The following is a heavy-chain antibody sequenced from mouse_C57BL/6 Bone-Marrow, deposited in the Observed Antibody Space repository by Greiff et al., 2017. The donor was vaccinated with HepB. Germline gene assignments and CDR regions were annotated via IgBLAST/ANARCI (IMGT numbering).Heavy chain of an antibody. CDR2: INPGSGGT. Sequence: VQLQQSGAELVRPGTSVKVSCKASGYAFTNYLIEWVKQRPGQGLEWIGVINPGSGGTNYNETFKGKATLTADKSSSTAYMQLSSLTSEDSAVYFCARDDYFDYWGQGTTLTVAS. J-gene: IGHJ2*01. CDR3: ARDDYFDY. CDR1: GYAFTNYL. V-gene: IGHV1-54*01.